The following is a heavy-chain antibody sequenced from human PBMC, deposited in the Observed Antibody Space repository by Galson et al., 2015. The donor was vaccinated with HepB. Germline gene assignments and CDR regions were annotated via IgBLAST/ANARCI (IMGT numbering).Heavy chain of an antibody. D-gene: IGHD1-26*01. CDR3: AREGMSGSYYAVGGSAPSFWFDP. Sequence: SVKVSCKASGYTFTGYYMHWVRQAPGQGLEWMGWINPNSGGTNYAQKFQGRVTMTRDTSISTAYMELSRLRSDDTAVYYCAREGMSGSYYAVGGSAPSFWFDPWGQGTLVTVSS. CDR2: INPNSGGT. V-gene: IGHV1-2*02. J-gene: IGHJ5*02. CDR1: GYTFTGYY.